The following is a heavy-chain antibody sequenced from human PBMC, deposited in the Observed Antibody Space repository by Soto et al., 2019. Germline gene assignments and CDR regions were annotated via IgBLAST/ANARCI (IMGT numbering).Heavy chain of an antibody. Sequence: GGSLRLSCAASGFTFSSYAMSWVRQAPGKGPEWVSAISGSGGSTYYADSVKGRFTISRDNSKNTLYLQMNSLRAEDTAVYYCASSVGIVVVPAAAFDPWGQGTLVTVSS. CDR3: ASSVGIVVVPAAAFDP. D-gene: IGHD2-2*01. CDR2: ISGSGGST. V-gene: IGHV3-23*01. CDR1: GFTFSSYA. J-gene: IGHJ5*02.